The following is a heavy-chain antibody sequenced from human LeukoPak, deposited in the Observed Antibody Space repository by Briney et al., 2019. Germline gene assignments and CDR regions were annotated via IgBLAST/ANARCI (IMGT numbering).Heavy chain of an antibody. CDR2: ISWNSGSI. CDR3: AKSPALSSTSCLLDY. CDR1: GFTFDDYA. V-gene: IGHV3-9*01. D-gene: IGHD2-2*01. Sequence: GGSLRLSCAASGFTFDDYAMHWVRQAPGKGLEWVSGISWNSGSIGYADSVKGRFSISRDNAKNSLYLQMNSLRAEDTALYYCAKSPALSSTSCLLDYWGQGTLVTVSS. J-gene: IGHJ4*02.